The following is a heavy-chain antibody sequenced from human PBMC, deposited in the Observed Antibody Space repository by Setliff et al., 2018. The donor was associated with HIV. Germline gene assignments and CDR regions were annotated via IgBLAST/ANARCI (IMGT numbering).Heavy chain of an antibody. J-gene: IGHJ3*01. CDR3: ARVPEIQLSGLVTSWGAFDV. CDR2: IIPLFGVA. D-gene: IGHD3-3*01. Sequence: ASVKVSCKASGDIINRYAISWVRQAPGQGLEWMGGIIPLFGVANYAQMLQGRVTFTADESTRTAYMELSSLRSEDTAVYYCARVPEIQLSGLVTSWGAFDVWGQGTRVTVSS. V-gene: IGHV1-69*13. CDR1: GDIINRYA.